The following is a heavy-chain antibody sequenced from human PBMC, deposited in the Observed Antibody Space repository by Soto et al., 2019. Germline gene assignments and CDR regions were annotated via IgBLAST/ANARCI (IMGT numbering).Heavy chain of an antibody. D-gene: IGHD1-26*01. Sequence: QVQLQESGPRLVEASQTLSLTCTVSNGSITSGGYYWSWIRQPPGKRLEWIGYIYHSGSTFYSPSLQSRLTMSVDTSKNQVSLTLSSVTAADTAVYHCARMIGTYYVPDYWGQGTPVTVSS. CDR2: IYHSGST. J-gene: IGHJ4*02. CDR3: ARMIGTYYVPDY. CDR1: NGSITSGGYY. V-gene: IGHV4-31*03.